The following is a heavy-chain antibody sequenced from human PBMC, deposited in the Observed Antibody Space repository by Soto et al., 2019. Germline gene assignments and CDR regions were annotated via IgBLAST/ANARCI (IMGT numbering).Heavy chain of an antibody. J-gene: IGHJ6*02. CDR3: VKPPVITASYYYYDMDV. CDR1: GFTFSTYP. D-gene: IGHD4-4*01. CDR2: ISGSGIST. V-gene: IGHV3-23*01. Sequence: GGSLRLSCAASGFTFSTYPMSWVRQAPGKGLEWVSGISGSGISTYYKDSVKGRFTISRDNSKNTVFLQMNSLRDEDTAVYYCVKPPVITASYYYYDMDVWGQGTTVTVSS.